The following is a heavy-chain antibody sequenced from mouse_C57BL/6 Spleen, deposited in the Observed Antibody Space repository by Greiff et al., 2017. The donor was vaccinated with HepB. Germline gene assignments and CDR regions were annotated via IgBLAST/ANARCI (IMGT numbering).Heavy chain of an antibody. D-gene: IGHD3-2*02. CDR2: INPGSGGT. Sequence: VQLQQSGAELVRPGTSVKVSCKASGYAFTNYLIEWVKQRPGQGLEWIGVINPGSGGTNYNEKFKGKATLTADKSSSTAYMQLSSLTSEDSAVYVGAREGGAQAPDYWGQGTTLTVSS. V-gene: IGHV1-54*01. CDR3: AREGGAQAPDY. J-gene: IGHJ2*01. CDR1: GYAFTNYL.